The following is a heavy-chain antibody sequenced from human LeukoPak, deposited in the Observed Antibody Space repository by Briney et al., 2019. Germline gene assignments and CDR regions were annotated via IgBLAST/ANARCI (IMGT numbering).Heavy chain of an antibody. J-gene: IGHJ6*04. CDR2: ISSNGGST. CDR3: ARDHYPSGTPRGGMDV. D-gene: IGHD1-1*01. Sequence: GGSLRLSCAASGFTFSSYAMHWVRQAPGKGLEYVSAISSNGGSTYYADSVKGRFTISRDNSKNTLYLQMGSLRAEDMAVYYCARDHYPSGTPRGGMDVWGKGTTVTVSS. CDR1: GFTFSSYA. V-gene: IGHV3-64*02.